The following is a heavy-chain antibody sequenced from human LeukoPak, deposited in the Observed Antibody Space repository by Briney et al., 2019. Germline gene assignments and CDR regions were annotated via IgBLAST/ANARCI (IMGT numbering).Heavy chain of an antibody. CDR3: ARGFMLPLGGGFDS. J-gene: IGHJ4*02. V-gene: IGHV4-59*01. CDR2: IHFSGST. CDR1: GGSISSYY. D-gene: IGHD3-16*01. Sequence: SETLSLTCTVSGGSISSYYWSWIRQPPGKGPEYIGFIHFSGSTNYNPSLANRVTISADTSTNQFSLRLESVTAADTAVYYCARGFMLPLGGGFDSWGQGTLVTVSS.